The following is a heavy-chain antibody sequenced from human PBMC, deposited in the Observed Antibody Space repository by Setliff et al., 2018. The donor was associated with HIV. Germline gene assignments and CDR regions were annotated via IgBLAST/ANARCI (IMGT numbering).Heavy chain of an antibody. D-gene: IGHD2-8*01. Sequence: PGGSLRLSCAASGFTFSSYAMHWVRQAPGKGLEWVAVISYDGSHKYYVDSVKGRFTISRDNSKDTLYLDLNSLRSEDTAVYCCVRDDSNGPNSLDPWGQGTLVTVSS. CDR2: ISYDGSHK. CDR1: GFTFSSYA. V-gene: IGHV3-30*01. CDR3: VRDDSNGPNSLDP. J-gene: IGHJ5*02.